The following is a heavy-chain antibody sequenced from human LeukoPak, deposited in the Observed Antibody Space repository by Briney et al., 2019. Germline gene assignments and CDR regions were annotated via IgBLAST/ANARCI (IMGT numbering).Heavy chain of an antibody. CDR3: ARDLIEDIAAAGTLVY. Sequence: GASVKVSCKASGYTFTSYAMHWVRQAPGQRLEWMGWSNAGNGNTKYSQEFQGRVTITRDTSASTAYMELSSLRSEDTAVYYCARDLIEDIAAAGTLVYWGQGTLVTVSS. V-gene: IGHV1-3*02. CDR2: SNAGNGNT. D-gene: IGHD6-13*01. J-gene: IGHJ4*02. CDR1: GYTFTSYA.